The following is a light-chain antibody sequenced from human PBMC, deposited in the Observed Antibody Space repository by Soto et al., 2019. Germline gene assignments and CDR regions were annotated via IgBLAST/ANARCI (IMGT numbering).Light chain of an antibody. Sequence: QSVLTQPASVSGSPGQSITISCTGTSSDVGGYNYVSWYQQHPGKATKLMIYDVSNRPSGVSNRFSGSKSGNTASLTISGLQAEDEADYYCSSYTSSRNYVFGTGTKVTVL. CDR3: SSYTSSRNYV. CDR1: SSDVGGYNY. J-gene: IGLJ1*01. V-gene: IGLV2-14*01. CDR2: DVS.